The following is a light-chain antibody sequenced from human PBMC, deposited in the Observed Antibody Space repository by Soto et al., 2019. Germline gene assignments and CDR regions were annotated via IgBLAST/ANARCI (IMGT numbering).Light chain of an antibody. CDR3: QQYSTPPMYT. J-gene: IGKJ2*01. CDR2: GAS. Sequence: EIVLTQSPGTLSLSPGERGTLSCRASQSVTNNYFAWYQQKRGQPPRLLIHGASSRATGIPDRFSGSGSWTDFTLTISGLEPEDFAVDYCQQYSTPPMYTFGQGTQVEIK. V-gene: IGKV3-20*01. CDR1: QSVTNNY.